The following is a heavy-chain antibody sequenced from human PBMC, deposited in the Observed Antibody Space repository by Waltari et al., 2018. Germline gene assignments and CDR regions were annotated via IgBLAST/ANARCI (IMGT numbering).Heavy chain of an antibody. Sequence: EVQLVQSGAEVKKPGESLKISCKGSGYSFTSYWIGWVRQMPGKGLEWMGIIYPGDSDTRYSPSFQGQVTISADKSISTAYLQWSSLKASDTAMYYCARRYSSSWFSYWYFDLWGRGTLVTVSS. CDR1: GYSFTSYW. J-gene: IGHJ2*01. V-gene: IGHV5-51*03. CDR2: IYPGDSDT. D-gene: IGHD6-13*01. CDR3: ARRYSSSWFSYWYFDL.